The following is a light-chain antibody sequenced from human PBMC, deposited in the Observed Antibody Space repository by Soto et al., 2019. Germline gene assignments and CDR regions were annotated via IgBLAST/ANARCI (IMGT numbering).Light chain of an antibody. J-gene: IGKJ4*01. Sequence: IQLTQSPSSLSASVGDRVTITCRTSQDSSKYLAWYQQKPGKAHNXLIYDASTLHSGVPSRFSGSVSGTDLTITIRGLQPEDGATYDCQQLYSYPSTFGGGTKVDIK. CDR1: QDSSKY. V-gene: IGKV1-9*01. CDR2: DAS. CDR3: QQLYSYPST.